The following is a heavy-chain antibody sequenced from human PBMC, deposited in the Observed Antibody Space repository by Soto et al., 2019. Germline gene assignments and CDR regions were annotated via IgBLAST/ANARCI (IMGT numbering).Heavy chain of an antibody. J-gene: IGHJ3*02. CDR1: GGSISSSSW. CDR3: ARGSSFRGDFDI. Sequence: HLQESGPGLVRPSETLSLTCAVSGGSISSSSWWTWVRQSPEKGLEWIGEFYHAGSPDYNPSFQSRVPITLDKAKNNFSLRLTSVTAADTAVYYCARGSSFRGDFDIWGQGTTVTASS. CDR2: FYHAGSP. V-gene: IGHV4-4*02. D-gene: IGHD2-21*01.